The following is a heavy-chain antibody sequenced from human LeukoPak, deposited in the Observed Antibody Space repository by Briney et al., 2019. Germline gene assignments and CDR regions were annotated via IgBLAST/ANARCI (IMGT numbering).Heavy chain of an antibody. Sequence: GGSLRLSCAASGFTFSSYSMNWVRQAPGKGLEWVSSISSSSNYIYYADSVKGRFTISRDNAKNSLYLQMNSLRAEDTAVYYCARPRSPVSMHDAFDIWGQGTMVTVSS. CDR3: ARPRSPVSMHDAFDI. CDR1: GFTFSSYS. CDR2: ISSSSNYI. J-gene: IGHJ3*02. D-gene: IGHD2-21*01. V-gene: IGHV3-21*01.